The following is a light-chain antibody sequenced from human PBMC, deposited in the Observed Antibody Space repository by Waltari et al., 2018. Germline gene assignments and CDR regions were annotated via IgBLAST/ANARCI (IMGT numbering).Light chain of an antibody. CDR1: QSLLHSNGNNY. CDR2: LGS. V-gene: IGKV2-28*01. CDR3: MQSLQALWT. Sequence: DIVMTQSPVSLPVTPGEPASISCRSSQSLLHSNGNNYLEWYLQKPGQSPQLLIYLGSNRASWVPDRFSGSGSGTDFTLRINRVEAEDVGVYYCMQSLQALWTFGQGTKVEIK. J-gene: IGKJ1*01.